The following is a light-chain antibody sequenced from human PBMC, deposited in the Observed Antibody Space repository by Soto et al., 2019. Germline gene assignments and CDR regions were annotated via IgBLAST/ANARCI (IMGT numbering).Light chain of an antibody. V-gene: IGLV2-14*01. J-gene: IGLJ2*01. Sequence: QSALTQPASVSGSPGQSITISCTGTSSDVGGYNYVSWYQQHPGKAPKLMIYEVSNRTSGVSNRFSGSKSGNTASLTISGLQAEDEADYYCSSYTSSSTLVVFGRGTKLTVL. CDR3: SSYTSSSTLVV. CDR2: EVS. CDR1: SSDVGGYNY.